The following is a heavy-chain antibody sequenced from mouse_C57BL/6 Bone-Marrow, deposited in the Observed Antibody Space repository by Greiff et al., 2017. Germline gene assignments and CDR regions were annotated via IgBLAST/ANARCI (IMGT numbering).Heavy chain of an antibody. V-gene: IGHV1-54*01. CDR3: ARTAQATHYFDY. Sequence: QVQLQQSGAELVRPGTSVKVSCTASGYAFTNYLIEWVKQRPGQGLEWIGVINPGSGGTNYTEKFKGKATLTADKSSSTAYMQRSSLTSEDSAVYCCARTAQATHYFDYWGQGTTLTVSS. CDR1: GYAFTNYL. J-gene: IGHJ2*01. CDR2: INPGSGGT. D-gene: IGHD3-2*02.